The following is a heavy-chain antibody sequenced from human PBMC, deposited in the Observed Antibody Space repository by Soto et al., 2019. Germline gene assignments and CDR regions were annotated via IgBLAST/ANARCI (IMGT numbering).Heavy chain of an antibody. V-gene: IGHV3-7*03. CDR1: GFTFSSYW. D-gene: IGHD2-15*01. CDR2: IKQDGSEK. CDR3: ARVFPDIVVVVAATLAFDI. J-gene: IGHJ3*02. Sequence: GGSLRLSCAASGFTFSSYWMSWVRQAPGKGLEWVANIKQDGSEKYYVDSVKGRLTISRDNAKNSLYLQMNSLRAEDTAVYYCARVFPDIVVVVAATLAFDIWGQGTMVTVSS.